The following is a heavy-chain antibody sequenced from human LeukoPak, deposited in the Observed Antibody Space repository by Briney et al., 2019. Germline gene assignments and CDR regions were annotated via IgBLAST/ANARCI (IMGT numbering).Heavy chain of an antibody. V-gene: IGHV1-2*06. D-gene: IGHD6-19*01. CDR2: INPNSGGT. J-gene: IGHJ3*02. CDR3: ARVRIGVAGNTFDM. CDR1: GYTFTGYY. Sequence: GASVKVSCKASGYTFTGYYMHWVRQAPGQGLEWMGQINPNSGGTNYVQKFQGRVTMTRDTSFTTAYMELSGLGSDDTAVYYCARVRIGVAGNTFDMWGQGTMVTVS.